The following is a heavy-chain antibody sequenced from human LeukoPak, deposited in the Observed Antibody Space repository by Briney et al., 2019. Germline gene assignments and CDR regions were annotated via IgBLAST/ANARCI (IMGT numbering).Heavy chain of an antibody. V-gene: IGHV5-51*01. D-gene: IGHD7-27*01. CDR3: ARQELGIGDAFDI. J-gene: IGHJ3*02. CDR2: IYPGDSDT. CDR1: GYSFTSYW. Sequence: GESLKISCKGSGYSFTSYWFGWVRQMPGKGLEWMGIIYPGDSDTRYSPSFQGQVTISADKSISTAYLQWSGLKASDTAMYYCARQELGIGDAFDIWGQGTMVTVSS.